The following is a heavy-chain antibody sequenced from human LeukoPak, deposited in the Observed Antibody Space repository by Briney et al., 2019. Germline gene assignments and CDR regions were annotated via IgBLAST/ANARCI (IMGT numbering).Heavy chain of an antibody. CDR3: ARVFGGYSGSYSD. D-gene: IGHD1-26*01. CDR2: INPNSGGT. CDR1: GYTFTGYY. V-gene: IGHV1-2*02. Sequence: ASVKVSCKASGYTFTGYYMHWVRQAPGQGLEWMGWINPNSGGTNYAQKFQGSVTMTRDTSISTAYMELSRLRSDDTAVYYCARVFGGYSGSYSDWGQGTLVTVSS. J-gene: IGHJ4*02.